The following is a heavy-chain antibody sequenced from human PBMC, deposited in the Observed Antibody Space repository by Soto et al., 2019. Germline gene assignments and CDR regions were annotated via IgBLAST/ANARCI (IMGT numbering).Heavy chain of an antibody. CDR3: ARMTDSYDSSGILGEAFDI. J-gene: IGHJ3*02. CDR2: IYYSGST. V-gene: IGHV4-59*01. D-gene: IGHD3-22*01. Sequence: SETLSLTCTVSGGSISSYYCSWIRQPPGKGLEWIGYIYYSGSTNYNPSLKSRVTISVDTSKNQFSLNLSSVTAADTAVYYCARMTDSYDSSGILGEAFDIWGQGTMVTVSS. CDR1: GGSISSYY.